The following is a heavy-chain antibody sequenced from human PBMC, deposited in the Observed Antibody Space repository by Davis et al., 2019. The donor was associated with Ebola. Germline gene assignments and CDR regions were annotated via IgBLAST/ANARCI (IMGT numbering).Heavy chain of an antibody. V-gene: IGHV1-3*01. CDR3: ARVRGGITVTTMGMDV. CDR2: INASNGNT. J-gene: IGHJ6*02. Sequence: AASVKVSCKASGYTFTSYAMHWVRQAPGQRLEWMGWINASNGNTKYSQKFQGRVTITRDTSASTAYMELSSLRSEDTAVYYCARVRGGITVTTMGMDVWGQGTTVTVSS. D-gene: IGHD4-17*01. CDR1: GYTFTSYA.